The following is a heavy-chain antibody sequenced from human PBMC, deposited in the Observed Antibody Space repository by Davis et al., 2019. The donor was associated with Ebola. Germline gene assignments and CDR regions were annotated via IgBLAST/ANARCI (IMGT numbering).Heavy chain of an antibody. Sequence: AASVKVSCKASGGTFSSYAISWVRQAPGQGLEWMGRIIPILGIANYAQKFQGRVTITADESTSTAYMELSSLRSEDTAVYYCARDPQGQLDPGWFDPWGQGTLVTASS. J-gene: IGHJ5*02. CDR3: ARDPQGQLDPGWFDP. D-gene: IGHD6-13*01. V-gene: IGHV1-69*04. CDR2: IIPILGIA. CDR1: GGTFSSYA.